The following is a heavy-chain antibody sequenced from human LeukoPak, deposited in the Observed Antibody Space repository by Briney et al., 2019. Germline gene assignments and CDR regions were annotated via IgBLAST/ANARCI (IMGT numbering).Heavy chain of an antibody. D-gene: IGHD2-15*01. V-gene: IGHV3-23*01. J-gene: IGHJ3*02. CDR1: GFTFSSYA. Sequence: GGSLRLSCAASGFTFSSYAMSWVRQAPGKGLEWVSAISGSGGSTYYADSVKGRFTISRDNSKNTLYLQMNSLKTEDTAVYYCTTVWDATPVSAFDIWGQGTMVTVSS. CDR2: ISGSGGST. CDR3: TTVWDATPVSAFDI.